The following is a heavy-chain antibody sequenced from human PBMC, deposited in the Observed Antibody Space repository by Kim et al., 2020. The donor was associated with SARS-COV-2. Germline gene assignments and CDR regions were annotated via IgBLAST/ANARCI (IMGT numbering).Heavy chain of an antibody. CDR3: TKYSGRNPFDY. CDR1: GYTFTSYF. Sequence: ASVKVSCKASGYTFTSYFMHWVRQAPGQGLEWMGIINTSDGITNYAQKFQGRVTMTRDTSTSTVYMELRSLRSEDTAVYYCTKYSGRNPFDYWGQGTLVTVSS. J-gene: IGHJ4*02. CDR2: INTSDGIT. V-gene: IGHV1-46*01. D-gene: IGHD1-26*01.